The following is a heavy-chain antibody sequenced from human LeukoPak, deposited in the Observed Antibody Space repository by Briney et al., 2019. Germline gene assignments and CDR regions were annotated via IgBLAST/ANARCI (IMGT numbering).Heavy chain of an antibody. D-gene: IGHD3-10*01. CDR2: IYHSGST. CDR3: ARGPWGLLWFGELLSGNWFDP. J-gene: IGHJ5*02. Sequence: SETLSLTCTVSGYSISSGYYWGWIRQPPGKGLEWIGSIYHSGSTYYNPSLKGRVTISVDTSKNQFSLKLSSVTAADTAVYYCARGPWGLLWFGELLSGNWFDPWGQGTLVTVSS. V-gene: IGHV4-38-2*02. CDR1: GYSISSGYY.